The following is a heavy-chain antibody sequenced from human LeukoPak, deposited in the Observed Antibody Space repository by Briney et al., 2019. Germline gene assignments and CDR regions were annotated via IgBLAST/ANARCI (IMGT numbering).Heavy chain of an antibody. Sequence: SVKVSCKASGFTFTSSAVQWVRQARGQRLEWIGWIVVGSGNTNYAQKFQERVTITRDMSTSTAYMELSSLRSEDTAVHYCAAVSNRLDSSGYPFDYWGQGTLVTVSS. CDR3: AAVSNRLDSSGYPFDY. V-gene: IGHV1-58*01. J-gene: IGHJ4*02. CDR2: IVVGSGNT. D-gene: IGHD3-22*01. CDR1: GFTFTSSA.